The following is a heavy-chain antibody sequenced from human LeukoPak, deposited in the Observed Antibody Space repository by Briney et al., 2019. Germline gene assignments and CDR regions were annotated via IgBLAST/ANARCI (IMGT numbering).Heavy chain of an antibody. Sequence: LAGGSLRLSCAASGFTFSSYAISWVRQAPGKGLEWVSAISGSGGSTYYADSVKGRFTISRDNSKNTLYLQMNSLRAEDTAVYYCAKDGALYYFDYWGQGTLVTVSS. CDR3: AKDGALYYFDY. CDR2: ISGSGGST. J-gene: IGHJ4*02. V-gene: IGHV3-23*01. CDR1: GFTFSSYA. D-gene: IGHD1-26*01.